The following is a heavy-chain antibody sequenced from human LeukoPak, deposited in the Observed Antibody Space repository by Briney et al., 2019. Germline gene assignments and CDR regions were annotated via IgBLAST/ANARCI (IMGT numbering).Heavy chain of an antibody. CDR1: GGSISNYY. CDR2: IYSSGST. CDR3: ARGAAYCGGDCYDY. J-gene: IGHJ4*02. Sequence: PSETLSLTCTVSGGSISNYYWSWIRQPPGKGLEWIGYIYSSGSTNYNPSLKSRVTISVDTSKNQFSLKLSSVTAADTAVYYCARGAAYCGGDCYDYWGQGTPVTVSS. D-gene: IGHD2-21*01. V-gene: IGHV4-59*01.